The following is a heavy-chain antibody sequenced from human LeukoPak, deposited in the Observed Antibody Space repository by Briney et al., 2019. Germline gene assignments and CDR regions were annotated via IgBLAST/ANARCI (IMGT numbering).Heavy chain of an antibody. D-gene: IGHD6-6*01. Sequence: NASETLSLTCTVSGGSVSSGSYYWSWIRQPAGKGLEWIGRIYSSGSTNYSPSLKSRVTMSLDTPKNQFSLKLSSVTAADTAVYYCAREGQLVLGSHEYWGQGTLVTVSS. CDR3: AREGQLVLGSHEY. CDR1: GGSVSSGSYY. CDR2: IYSSGST. V-gene: IGHV4-61*02. J-gene: IGHJ4*02.